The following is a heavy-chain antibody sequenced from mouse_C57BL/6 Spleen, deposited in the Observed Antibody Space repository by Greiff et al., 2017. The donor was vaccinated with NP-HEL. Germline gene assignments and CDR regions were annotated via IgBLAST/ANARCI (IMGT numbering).Heavy chain of an antibody. D-gene: IGHD1-1*01. J-gene: IGHJ4*01. V-gene: IGHV14-3*01. Sequence: EVQLQQSVAELVRPGASVKLSCTASGFNIKNTYMHWVKQRPEQGLEWIGRIDPANGNTKYAPKFQGKAPITADTSSNTAYLQLSSLTSEDTSIYYCARRASIYGSSYEDYAMDYWGQGTSVTVSS. CDR3: ARRASIYGSSYEDYAMDY. CDR2: IDPANGNT. CDR1: GFNIKNTY.